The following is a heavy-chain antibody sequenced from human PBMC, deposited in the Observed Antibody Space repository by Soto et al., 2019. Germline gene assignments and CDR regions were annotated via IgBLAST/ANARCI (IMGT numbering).Heavy chain of an antibody. V-gene: IGHV1-18*01. J-gene: IGHJ4*02. D-gene: IGHD3-22*01. CDR2: ISAYNGNT. CDR3: ARVQYFSVYYYDSSGYVDY. Sequence: VASVKVSCKASGYTFTSYGISWVRQAPGQGLEWMGWISAYNGNTNYAQKLQGRVTMTTDTSTSTAYMELRSLRSDDTAVYYCARVQYFSVYYYDSSGYVDYWGQGTLVTVSS. CDR1: GYTFTSYG.